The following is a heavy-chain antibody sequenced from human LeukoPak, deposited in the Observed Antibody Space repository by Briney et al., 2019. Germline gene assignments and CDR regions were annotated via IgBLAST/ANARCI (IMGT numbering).Heavy chain of an antibody. CDR1: GFTVSNYD. CDR3: ARGMIYYDSSGYYYSDY. V-gene: IGHV3-13*04. J-gene: IGHJ4*02. D-gene: IGHD3-22*01. CDR2: VTTAGDT. Sequence: SGGSLRLSCAASGFTVSNYDMHWVRQAAGKGLEWVSVVTTAGDTYYSGSVKGRFTISRDNSKSTLYLQMNSLRAEDTAVYYCARGMIYYDSSGYYYSDYWGQGTLVTVSS.